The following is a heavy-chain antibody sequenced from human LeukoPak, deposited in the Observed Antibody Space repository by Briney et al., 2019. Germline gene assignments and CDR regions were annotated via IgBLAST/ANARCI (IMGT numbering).Heavy chain of an antibody. CDR3: AKQYNSGRSIDQ. CDR2: IRYDGRIE. D-gene: IGHD6-19*01. J-gene: IGHJ4*02. V-gene: IGHV3-30*02. Sequence: PGGSLRLSCAAFRFNFSNSDMHWVRQAPGKGLEWVAFIRYDGRIEYYANSVKGRFTISRGSSMNMMWLQMNSLGAEDTALYYCAKQYNSGRSIDQWGPGILVTVSS. CDR1: RFNFSNSD.